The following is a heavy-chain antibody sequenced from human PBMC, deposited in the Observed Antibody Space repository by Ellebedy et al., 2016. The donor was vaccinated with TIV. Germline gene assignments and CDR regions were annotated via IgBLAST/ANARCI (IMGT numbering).Heavy chain of an antibody. CDR2: IYYSGST. CDR3: AAIQGGADY. CDR1: GGSISSSSYY. Sequence: SETLSLXCAVSGGSISSSSYYWGWIRQPPGKGLEWIGSIYYSGSTYYNPSLKSRVTISVDTSKNQFSLKLSSVTAAGTAVYYCAAIQGGADYWGQGTLVTVSS. J-gene: IGHJ4*02. D-gene: IGHD3-16*01. V-gene: IGHV4-39*01.